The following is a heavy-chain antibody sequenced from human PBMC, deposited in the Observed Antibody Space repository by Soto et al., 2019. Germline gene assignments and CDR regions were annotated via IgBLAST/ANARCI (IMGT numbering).Heavy chain of an antibody. CDR3: ATRITVFGLLIPPFDP. D-gene: IGHD3-3*01. Sequence: QVHLQQWGAGLLKPSETLSLTCAVYGGSVNDYYWNWIRQPPGKGLEWIGEINHTGGTHYNPSLKSRVTMSVDTSKNQFSLRLSSVTAADTAIYYCATRITVFGLLIPPFDPWGQGTQVTVSS. J-gene: IGHJ5*02. CDR1: GGSVNDYY. V-gene: IGHV4-34*02. CDR2: INHTGGT.